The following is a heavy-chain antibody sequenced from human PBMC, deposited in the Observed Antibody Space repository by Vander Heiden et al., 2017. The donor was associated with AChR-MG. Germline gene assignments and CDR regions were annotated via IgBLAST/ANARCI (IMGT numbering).Heavy chain of an antibody. Sequence: QVQLLASGGGVVLPGRSLRLPCPGSGFPIINSAMHWVGQAPGKGLEGVAVIAFDGSSEYYGDSVKGRFSISRDNSKNTLYLQMNSLRAEDTAVYFCAKDWHSGYAMSWLGMDVWGQGTTVTVSS. CDR1: GFPIINSA. V-gene: IGHV3-30*18. J-gene: IGHJ6*02. D-gene: IGHD5-12*01. CDR2: IAFDGSSE. CDR3: AKDWHSGYAMSWLGMDV.